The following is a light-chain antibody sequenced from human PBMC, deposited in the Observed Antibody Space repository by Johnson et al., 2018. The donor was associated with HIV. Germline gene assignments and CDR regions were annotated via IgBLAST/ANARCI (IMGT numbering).Light chain of an antibody. J-gene: IGLJ1*01. CDR3: GTWDSSLTASV. V-gene: IGLV1-51*02. Sequence: QAVLTQPPSVSAAPGQKVTISCSGSSSNIGNNYVSWYQQLPGTAHKLLIYEDYKRPSGIPDRFSGSKSGASATLGITALQTGDEADYYCGTWDSSLTASVFGTGTKVTVL. CDR1: SSNIGNNY. CDR2: EDY.